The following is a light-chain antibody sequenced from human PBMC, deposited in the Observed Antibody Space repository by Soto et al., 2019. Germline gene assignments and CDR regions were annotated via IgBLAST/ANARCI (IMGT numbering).Light chain of an antibody. Sequence: IQMTRSPSSLSASVGDEVTTTCPAMQTILTYLNWYQLKPGKPPRLLIYAASSLQSGVPSRFSGSGSGTDFTLTISSLQPEDFATYSCQQSYNSPQTFGQGTKG. CDR1: QTILTY. CDR2: AAS. CDR3: QQSYNSPQT. J-gene: IGKJ1*01. V-gene: IGKV1-39*01.